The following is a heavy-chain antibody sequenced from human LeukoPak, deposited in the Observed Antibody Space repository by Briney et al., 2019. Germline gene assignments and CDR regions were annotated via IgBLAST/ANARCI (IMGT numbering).Heavy chain of an antibody. CDR2: ISGSGGST. Sequence: GGSLRLSCAASGFTFDDYAMHWVRQAPGKGLEWVSAISGSGGSTYYADSVKGRFTISRDNSKNTLYLQMNSLRAEDTAVYYCAKDHDFWSGYYFGDYWGQGTLVTVSS. J-gene: IGHJ4*02. CDR1: GFTFDDYA. CDR3: AKDHDFWSGYYFGDY. D-gene: IGHD3-3*01. V-gene: IGHV3-23*01.